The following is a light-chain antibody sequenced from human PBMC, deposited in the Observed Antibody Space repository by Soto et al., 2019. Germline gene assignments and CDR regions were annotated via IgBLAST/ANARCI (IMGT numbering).Light chain of an antibody. V-gene: IGKV3-15*01. CDR1: QSVSNN. J-gene: IGKJ2*01. Sequence: EIVMTQSPATLSVSPGERATLSCRASQSVSNNLAWYQQKPGQAPRLLIYGASTRATGIPARFSGSGSGTEFTLTISSLQSEDFAVYYCQQYNNWPPYTFGEGTKLEIK. CDR3: QQYNNWPPYT. CDR2: GAS.